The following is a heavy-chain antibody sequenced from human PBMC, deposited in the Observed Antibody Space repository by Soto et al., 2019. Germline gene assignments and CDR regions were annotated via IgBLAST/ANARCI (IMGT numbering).Heavy chain of an antibody. V-gene: IGHV1-69*01. CDR2: IIPLFGTS. CDR3: ARGSRDCSGGSCFPLPTAEYFRH. CDR1: GGTFSNHV. D-gene: IGHD2-15*01. Sequence: QVQLVPSGPEVKKPGSSVKVSCKASGGTFSNHVFTWVRQAPGQGLEWMGGIIPLFGTSNYAQKFQGRVTLIADESTSTAYMELSSLRSEDTAVYYCARGSRDCSGGSCFPLPTAEYFRHWGQGTLVTVSS. J-gene: IGHJ1*01.